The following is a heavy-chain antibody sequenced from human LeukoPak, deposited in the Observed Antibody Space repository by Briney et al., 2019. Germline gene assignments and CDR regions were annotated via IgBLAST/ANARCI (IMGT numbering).Heavy chain of an antibody. CDR1: GGSISSSSYY. CDR3: ARRLLRITMIVVVIGFDAFDI. Sequence: SETLSLTCTVSGGSISSSSYYWGWIRQPPGKGLEWIGEINHSGSTNYNPSLKSRVTISVDTSKNQFSLKLSSVTAADTAVYYCARRLLRITMIVVVIGFDAFDIWGQGTMVTVSS. CDR2: INHSGST. J-gene: IGHJ3*02. D-gene: IGHD3-22*01. V-gene: IGHV4-39*07.